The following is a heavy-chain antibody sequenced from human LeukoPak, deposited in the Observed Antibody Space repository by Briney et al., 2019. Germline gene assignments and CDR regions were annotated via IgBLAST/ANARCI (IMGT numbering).Heavy chain of an antibody. CDR1: GFTFNTYD. Sequence: PGGSLRLSCAASGFTFNTYDMSWVRQSPVKGLEWVSGLSGSGDRTYYTDSVKGRFTISRDNSKNTVYLQMNTLRAEDTALYYCARGGTLVRGGDPFDYWGQVTLVTVSS. V-gene: IGHV3-23*01. CDR2: LSGSGDRT. CDR3: ARGGTLVRGGDPFDY. J-gene: IGHJ4*02. D-gene: IGHD3-10*01.